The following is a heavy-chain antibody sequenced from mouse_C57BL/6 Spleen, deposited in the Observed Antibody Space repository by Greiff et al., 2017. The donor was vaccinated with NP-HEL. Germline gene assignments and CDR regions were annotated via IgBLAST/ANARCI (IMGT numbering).Heavy chain of an antibody. J-gene: IGHJ3*01. CDR1: GYSFTSYY. Sequence: VPLQESGPELVKPGASVKISCKASGYSFTSYYIHWVKQRPGQGLEWIGWIYPGSGNTKYNEKFKGKATLTADTSSSTAYMQLSSLTSEDSAVYYCKSYSNYVAWFAYWGQGTLVTVSA. CDR2: IYPGSGNT. V-gene: IGHV1-66*01. CDR3: KSYSNYVAWFAY. D-gene: IGHD2-5*01.